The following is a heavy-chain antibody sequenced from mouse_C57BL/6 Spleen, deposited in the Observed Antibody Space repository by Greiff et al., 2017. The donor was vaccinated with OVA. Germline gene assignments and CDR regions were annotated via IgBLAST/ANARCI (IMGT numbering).Heavy chain of an antibody. CDR1: GFTFTDYY. CDR2: IRNKANGYTT. CDR3: ARFSLPGTRYYFDY. Sequence: EVKLMESGGGLVQPGGSLSLSCAASGFTFTDYYMSWVRQPPGKALEWLGFIRNKANGYTTEYSASVKGRFTISRDNSQSILYLQMNALRAEDSATYYCARFSLPGTRYYFDYWGQGTTLTVSS. J-gene: IGHJ2*01. V-gene: IGHV7-3*01. D-gene: IGHD4-1*01.